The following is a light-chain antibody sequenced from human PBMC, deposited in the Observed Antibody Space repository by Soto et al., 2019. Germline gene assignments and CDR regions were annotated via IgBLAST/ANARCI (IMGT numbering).Light chain of an antibody. CDR2: DAS. V-gene: IGKV1-5*01. Sequence: DNQTNQSLSTLSASVEDRVTITCRASQSISSWLAWYQQKPGKAPKLLIYDASSLESGVPSRFSGSGSGTEFTLTISSLQPDDFATYYCQQYNSYSKTFGQGTKVDI. J-gene: IGKJ1*01. CDR3: QQYNSYSKT. CDR1: QSISSW.